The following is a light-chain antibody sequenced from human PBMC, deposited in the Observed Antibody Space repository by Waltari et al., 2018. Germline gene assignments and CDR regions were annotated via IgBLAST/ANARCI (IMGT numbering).Light chain of an antibody. CDR1: QSVNSW. Sequence: DIQMTQSPSTLSASVGDRVAITCRASQSVNSWLAWYQPKPGKAPKFLIYKASILESGVPSRFSGSGSGTEFTLTISNLQPDDFATYYCQQYNRYSTFGQGTKVELK. CDR3: QQYNRYST. CDR2: KAS. J-gene: IGKJ1*01. V-gene: IGKV1-5*03.